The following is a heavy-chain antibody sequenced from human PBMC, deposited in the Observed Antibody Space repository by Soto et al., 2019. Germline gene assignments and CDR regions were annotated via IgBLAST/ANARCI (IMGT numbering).Heavy chain of an antibody. D-gene: IGHD2-15*01. Sequence: QVQLVESGGGVVQPGRSLRLSCAASGFTFSTYAMHWVRQAPGKGLEWVAILSYDGTITYYADSVKGRFTISRDTSKNPLYLRMNSLTAECTAVYYCVRPRVRIFPVCGYRRQGALVTVSS. CDR3: VRPRVRIFPVCGY. J-gene: IGHJ4*02. CDR1: GFTFSTYA. V-gene: IGHV3-30*03. CDR2: LSYDGTIT.